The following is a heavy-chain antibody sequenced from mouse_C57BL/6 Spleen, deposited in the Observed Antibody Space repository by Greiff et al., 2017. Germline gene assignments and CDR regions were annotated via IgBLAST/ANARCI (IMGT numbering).Heavy chain of an antibody. D-gene: IGHD1-1*01. CDR3: ARGSSPYAMDY. Sequence: DVKLVESGGDLVKPGGSLKLSCAASGFTFSSYGMSWVRQTPDKRLEWVATISSGGSYTYYPDSVKGRFTISRDNAKNTLYLQMSSLKSEDTAMYYCARGSSPYAMDYWGQGTSVTVSS. CDR2: ISSGGSYT. J-gene: IGHJ4*01. CDR1: GFTFSSYG. V-gene: IGHV5-6*02.